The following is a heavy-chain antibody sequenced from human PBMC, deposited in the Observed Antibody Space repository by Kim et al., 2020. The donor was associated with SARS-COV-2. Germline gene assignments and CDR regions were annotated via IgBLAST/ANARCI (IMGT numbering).Heavy chain of an antibody. CDR2: II. D-gene: IGHD2-15*01. V-gene: IGHV3-74*01. J-gene: IGHJ4*02. CDR3: ALATTRGQIDY. Sequence: IINYAHSVKGRFTISRDNAKSTVFLHLSSLRADDTALYYCALATTRGQIDYWGRGTLVTVSS.